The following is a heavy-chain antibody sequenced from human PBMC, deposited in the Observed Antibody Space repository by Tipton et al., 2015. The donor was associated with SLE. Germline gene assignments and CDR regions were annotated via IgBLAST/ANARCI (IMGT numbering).Heavy chain of an antibody. V-gene: IGHV1-2*06. J-gene: IGHJ4*02. D-gene: IGHD3-22*01. CDR1: GYTFTGYY. Sequence: QVQLVQSGAEVKKPGASVKVSCKASGYTFTGYYMHWVRQAPGQRLEWMGRINTYSGDTDFAQKFQGRVTMTRDTSISTAYMELSRLKFDDTAVYFCAKDSSAYYPDYWGQGTLVSVSS. CDR2: INTYSGDT. CDR3: AKDSSAYYPDY.